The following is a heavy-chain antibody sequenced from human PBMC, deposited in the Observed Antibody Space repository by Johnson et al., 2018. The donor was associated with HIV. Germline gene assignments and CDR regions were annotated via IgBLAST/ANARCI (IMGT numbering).Heavy chain of an antibody. Sequence: QVQLVESGGGVVQPGGSLRLSCAASGFTFNSYGMHWVRQAPGKGLEWVTFIRYDGSDKYYADSVKGRFTISRDNSKNTLYLQMNTLRAEDTALYYCARVVTMIVVDGGIEAFDIWGQGTMVTVSS. J-gene: IGHJ3*02. CDR2: IRYDGSDK. CDR1: GFTFNSYG. D-gene: IGHD3-22*01. CDR3: ARVVTMIVVDGGIEAFDI. V-gene: IGHV3-30*02.